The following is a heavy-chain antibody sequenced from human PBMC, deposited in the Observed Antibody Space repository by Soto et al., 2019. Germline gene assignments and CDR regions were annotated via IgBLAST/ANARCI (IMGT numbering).Heavy chain of an antibody. CDR3: ARSVEGHFDY. V-gene: IGHV3-48*02. CDR2: ITSDTKTI. CDR1: GFKFSIYS. J-gene: IGHJ4*02. Sequence: EVPLVESGGGLVQPGGSLRLSCAASGFKFSIYSMNWVRQAPGKGLEWSAYITSDTKTIKYADSVKGRFTISRDNAKNSVYLQMNSLSDEDTAVYYCARSVEGHFDYWGQGTVVTVSS. D-gene: IGHD6-19*01.